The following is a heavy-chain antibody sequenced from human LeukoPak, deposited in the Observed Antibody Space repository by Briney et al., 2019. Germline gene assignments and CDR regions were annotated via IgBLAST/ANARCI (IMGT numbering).Heavy chain of an antibody. CDR1: GVSVSSYY. Sequence: SETLSLTCTVSGVSVSSYYWSWIRQPPGKGLEWIGYIYTSGSTNYNPSLKSRVTISVDTSKNQFSLKLSSVTAADTAVYCCARVHYIVATIDDGWFDPWGQGTLVTVSS. D-gene: IGHD5-12*01. CDR2: IYTSGST. CDR3: ARVHYIVATIDDGWFDP. J-gene: IGHJ5*02. V-gene: IGHV4-59*02.